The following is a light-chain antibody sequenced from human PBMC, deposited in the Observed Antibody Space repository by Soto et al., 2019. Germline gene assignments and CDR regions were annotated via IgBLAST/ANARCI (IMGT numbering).Light chain of an antibody. CDR2: EVS. CDR1: SSDVGGYNY. J-gene: IGLJ1*01. CDR3: SSYTSSSTYV. V-gene: IGLV2-14*01. Sequence: QSVLTQPASVSGSPGQSITISCTGTSSDVGGYNYVSWYQQHPGKAPKLMIYEVSNRPSGVSNRFSGSKSGNTASLTISGLQAEDEADYYCSSYTSSSTYVFGTGTKPHRP.